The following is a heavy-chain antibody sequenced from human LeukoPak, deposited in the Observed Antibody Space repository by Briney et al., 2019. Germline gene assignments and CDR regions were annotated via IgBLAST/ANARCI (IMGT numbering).Heavy chain of an antibody. CDR3: ARMTNSVTTYDAFDI. CDR1: GGSFSGYY. V-gene: IGHV4-34*01. CDR2: ISHSGST. J-gene: IGHJ3*02. Sequence: PSETLSLTCAVYGGSFSGYYWSWIRQPPGKGLEWIGEISHSGSTNYNPSLKSRVTISVDTSKNQFSLRLSSVTAADTAVYSCARMTNSVTTYDAFDIWGQGTMVTVSS. D-gene: IGHD4-17*01.